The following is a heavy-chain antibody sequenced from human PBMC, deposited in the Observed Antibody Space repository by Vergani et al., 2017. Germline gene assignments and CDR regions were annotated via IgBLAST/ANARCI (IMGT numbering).Heavy chain of an antibody. D-gene: IGHD2-15*01. Sequence: QVQLQQWGAGLLKPSETLSLTCAVYGGSFSGYYWSWIRQPPGKGLERIGEINHSGSTNYNPSLKSRVTISVDTSKNQFSLKLSSVTAADTAVYYCARGLTVVVVAATRGMDVWGQXP. CDR3: ARGLTVVVVAATRGMDV. J-gene: IGHJ6*02. CDR2: INHSGST. V-gene: IGHV4-34*01. CDR1: GGSFSGYY.